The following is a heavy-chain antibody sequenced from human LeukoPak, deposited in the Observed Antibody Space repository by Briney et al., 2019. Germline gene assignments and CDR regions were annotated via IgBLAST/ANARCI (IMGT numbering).Heavy chain of an antibody. CDR2: IWYDGSNQ. Sequence: PGGSLRLSCAASGFTFSNYGMHWVRQAPGKGLEWVALIWYDGSNQYYADSVKGRFTISRDNAKNSLYLQMNSLRAEDTAVYYCARDYVGATTAYYFDYWGQGTLVTVSS. CDR1: GFTFSNYG. CDR3: ARDYVGATTAYYFDY. V-gene: IGHV3-33*01. J-gene: IGHJ4*02. D-gene: IGHD1-26*01.